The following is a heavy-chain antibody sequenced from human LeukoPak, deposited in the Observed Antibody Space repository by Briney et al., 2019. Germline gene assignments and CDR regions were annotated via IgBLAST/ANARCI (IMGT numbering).Heavy chain of an antibody. V-gene: IGHV1-46*01. CDR3: ARDLSSRLRYFDERLDY. Sequence: ASVRVSCKASGYTFTSYYMHWVRQAPGQGLEWMGIINPSVGSTTYARKFQGRVTMTRDTSTRTVYMELSSLRSEDTAVYYCARDLSSRLRYFDERLDYWGQGTLVTVPS. D-gene: IGHD3-9*01. CDR1: GYTFTSYY. J-gene: IGHJ4*02. CDR2: INPSVGST.